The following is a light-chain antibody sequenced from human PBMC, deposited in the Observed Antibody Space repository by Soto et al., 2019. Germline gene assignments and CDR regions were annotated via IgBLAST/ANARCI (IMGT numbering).Light chain of an antibody. J-gene: IGKJ1*01. CDR2: GAS. CDR1: QSISSSY. V-gene: IGKV3-20*01. Sequence: EIVLTQSPGTLSLSPGERATLSCRSSQSISSSYLAWYQQKPGQAPRLLIYGASSRATGIPVRFSGSGSGTDFTLTISRLEPEDFAVYYCQQDGSSPWTFGQGTKVEL. CDR3: QQDGSSPWT.